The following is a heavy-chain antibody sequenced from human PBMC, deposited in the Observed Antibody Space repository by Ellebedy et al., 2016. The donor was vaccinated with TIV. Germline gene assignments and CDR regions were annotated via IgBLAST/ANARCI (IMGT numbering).Heavy chain of an antibody. D-gene: IGHD1-1*01. J-gene: IGHJ4*02. Sequence: GGSLRLSXAASGFTFSNAWMNWVRQTPGQGLEWVGRLRSQDEGGTADYAAPVRDRFTISSDDSKNKLSLQMNSLKTEDTAVYYCTTDLGTSSTTRFEYWGQGTLVTVSS. CDR1: GFTFSNAW. CDR3: TTDLGTSSTTRFEY. CDR2: LRSQDEGGTA. V-gene: IGHV3-15*01.